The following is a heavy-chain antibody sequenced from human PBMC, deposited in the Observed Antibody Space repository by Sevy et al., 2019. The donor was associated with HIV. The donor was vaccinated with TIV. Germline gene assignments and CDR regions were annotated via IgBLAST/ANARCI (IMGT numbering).Heavy chain of an antibody. D-gene: IGHD6-19*01. J-gene: IGHJ5*02. CDR2: INWNGGST. Sequence: GGSLRLSCAASGFTFDDYGMSWVRQAPGKGLEWVSGINWNGGSTGYADSVKGRFTISRDNAKNSLYLQMNSLRAEDTALCHCARAPYSSGWFWGYAWFDPWGQGTLVTVSS. CDR1: GFTFDDYG. V-gene: IGHV3-20*01. CDR3: ARAPYSSGWFWGYAWFDP.